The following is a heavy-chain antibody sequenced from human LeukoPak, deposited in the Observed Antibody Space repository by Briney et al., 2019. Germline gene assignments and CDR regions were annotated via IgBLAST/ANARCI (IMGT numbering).Heavy chain of an antibody. CDR1: GFTLSVYI. CDR3: ARSTEWYADY. CDR2: MTSDSRTI. V-gene: IGHV3-48*01. D-gene: IGHD3-3*01. Sequence: GGSLRLSCAASGFTLSVYIMNWVRHAPGRGLEWISYMTSDSRTIYYADSVRGRFTISRDNAKQSLYLDLNSLRVDDTAVYYCARSTEWYADYWGQGAPVTVSS. J-gene: IGHJ4*02.